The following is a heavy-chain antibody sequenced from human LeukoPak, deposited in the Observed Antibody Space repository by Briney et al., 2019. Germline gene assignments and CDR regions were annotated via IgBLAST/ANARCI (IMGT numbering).Heavy chain of an antibody. CDR3: AKDGSNWGFRSAFDI. CDR1: GFTFSDYY. CDR2: IRYDGSNK. J-gene: IGHJ3*02. V-gene: IGHV3-30*02. D-gene: IGHD7-27*01. Sequence: GGSLRLSCAASGFTFSDYYMSWIRQARGKGLEWVAFIRYDGSNKYYADSVKGRFTISRDNSKNTLYLQMNSLRAEDTAVYYCAKDGSNWGFRSAFDIWGQGTMVTVSS.